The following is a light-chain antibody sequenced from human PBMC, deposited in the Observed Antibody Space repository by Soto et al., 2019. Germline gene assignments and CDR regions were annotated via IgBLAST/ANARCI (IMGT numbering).Light chain of an antibody. V-gene: IGKV3-15*01. J-gene: IGKJ5*01. CDR1: QSVVDN. Sequence: EVVLTQSPAALSVSPGDTATLSCRASQSVVDNLAWYQQRPGQSPRLLIYRAPSRATGVPARFSGSGSGTEFTLTIRSLQSEDFAVYYCQQYDVWPPITFGQGTRLEFK. CDR2: RAP. CDR3: QQYDVWPPIT.